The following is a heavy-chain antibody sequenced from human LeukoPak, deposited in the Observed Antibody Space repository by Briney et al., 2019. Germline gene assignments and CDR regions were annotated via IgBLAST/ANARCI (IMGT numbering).Heavy chain of an antibody. CDR1: GGSISSSSYY. CDR3: ARPFMPRSVGAFDI. D-gene: IGHD2-2*01. V-gene: IGHV4-39*07. CDR2: IYYTGST. J-gene: IGHJ3*02. Sequence: SETLSLTCTVSGGSISSSSYYWVWIRQPPGKGLEWIGTIYYTGSTYYNPSLKSRVTISVDTSKNQFSLKLSSVTAADTAVYYCARPFMPRSVGAFDIWGQGTMVTVSS.